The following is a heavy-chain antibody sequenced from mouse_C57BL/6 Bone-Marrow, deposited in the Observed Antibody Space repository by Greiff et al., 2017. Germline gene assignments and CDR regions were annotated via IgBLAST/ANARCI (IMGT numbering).Heavy chain of an antibody. V-gene: IGHV1-69*01. D-gene: IGHD2-2*01. J-gene: IGHJ3*01. Sequence: QVQLQQPGAELVMPGASVKLSCKASGYTFTSYWMHWVKQRPGQGLEWIGEIDPSDSYTNYNQKFKGKATLTVDTSSSTAYMQLSSLTSEDSAVXYCARGGNGYDGFAYWGQGTLVTVSA. CDR2: IDPSDSYT. CDR3: ARGGNGYDGFAY. CDR1: GYTFTSYW.